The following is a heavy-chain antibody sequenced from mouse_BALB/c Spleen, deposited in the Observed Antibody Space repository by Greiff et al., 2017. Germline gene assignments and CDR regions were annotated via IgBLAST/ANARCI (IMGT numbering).Heavy chain of an antibody. V-gene: IGHV5-17*02. D-gene: IGHD2-4*01. CDR2: ISSGSSTI. CDR1: GFTFSSFG. Sequence: EVQVVESGGGLVQPGGSRKLSCAASGFTFSSFGMHWVRQAPEKGLEWVAYISSGSSTIYYADTVKGRFTISRDNAKNTLYLQMSSLKSEDTAMYYCARQYDYDVWFAYWGQGTLVTVSA. CDR3: ARQYDYDVWFAY. J-gene: IGHJ3*01.